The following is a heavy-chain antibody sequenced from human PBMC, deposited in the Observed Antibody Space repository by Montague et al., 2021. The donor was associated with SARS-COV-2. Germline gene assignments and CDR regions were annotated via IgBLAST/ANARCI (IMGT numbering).Heavy chain of an antibody. CDR3: ARDLNEYSSSGGFDY. V-gene: IGHV4-59*12. J-gene: IGHJ4*02. CDR1: GGSISSYY. D-gene: IGHD6-6*01. CDR2: IYYSGST. Sequence: SETLSLTCTVSGGSISSYYWSWIRQPPGKGLEWIGNIYYSGSTYYNPSLKSRVTISVDTSKNQFSLKLSSVTAADTAVYYCARDLNEYSSSGGFDYWGQGTLVTVSS.